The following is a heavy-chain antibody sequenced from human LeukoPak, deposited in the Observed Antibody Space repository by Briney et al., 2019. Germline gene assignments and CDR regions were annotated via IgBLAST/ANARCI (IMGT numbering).Heavy chain of an antibody. Sequence: GGSLRLSCAASGFSFSNYGMHWVRQAPGKGLEWVAVISYDGSNKYYADSVKGRFTISRDNSKNTLYLQMNSLRAEDTAVYYCARLGIVGSSHYFDYWGQGTLVTVSS. CDR1: GFSFSNYG. J-gene: IGHJ4*02. CDR2: ISYDGSNK. V-gene: IGHV3-30*03. CDR3: ARLGIVGSSHYFDY. D-gene: IGHD6-6*01.